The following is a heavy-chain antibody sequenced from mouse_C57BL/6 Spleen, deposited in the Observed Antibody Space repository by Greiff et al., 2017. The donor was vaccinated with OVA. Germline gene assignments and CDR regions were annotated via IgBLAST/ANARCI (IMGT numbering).Heavy chain of an antibody. CDR2: INPSNGGT. Sequence: QVQLQQPGTELVKPGASVKLSCKASGYTFTSYWMHWVKQRPGQGLEWIGNINPSNGGTNYNQKFKDKATLTADKSSSTAYMQLSSLTYEDSAVYYCARNYDGNYYAMDYWGQGTSVTVSS. J-gene: IGHJ4*01. D-gene: IGHD1-2*01. V-gene: IGHV1-53*01. CDR3: ARNYDGNYYAMDY. CDR1: GYTFTSYW.